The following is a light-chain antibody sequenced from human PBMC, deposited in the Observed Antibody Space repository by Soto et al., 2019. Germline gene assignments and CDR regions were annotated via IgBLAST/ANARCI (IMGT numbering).Light chain of an antibody. J-gene: IGLJ1*01. CDR2: SNT. Sequence: QSVLTQPPSASGAPGQTVTISYSGSSSNIRSHTVNWYQHLPGTAPKLLIYSNTQRPLGVPVRFSGSKSGTSASLAISGLQAEDEAEYYCAAWDDRLYVCGTGTKVTVL. V-gene: IGLV1-44*01. CDR1: SSNIRSHT. CDR3: AAWDDRLYV.